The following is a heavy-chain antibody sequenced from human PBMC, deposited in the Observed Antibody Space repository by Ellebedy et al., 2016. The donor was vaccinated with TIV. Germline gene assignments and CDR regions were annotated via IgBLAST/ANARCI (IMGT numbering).Heavy chain of an antibody. CDR1: GFTVSSNY. Sequence: GESLKISCAASGFTVSSNYMSWVRQAPGKGLEWVSVIYSGGSTYYADSVKGRFTISRDNSKNTLYLQMNSLRAEDTAVYYCAREEYDSSGYYDYWGQGTLVTVSS. D-gene: IGHD3-22*01. CDR3: AREEYDSSGYYDY. V-gene: IGHV3-66*01. CDR2: IYSGGST. J-gene: IGHJ4*02.